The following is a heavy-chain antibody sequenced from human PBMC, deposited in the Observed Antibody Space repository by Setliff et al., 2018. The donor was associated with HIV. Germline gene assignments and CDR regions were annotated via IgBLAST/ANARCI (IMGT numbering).Heavy chain of an antibody. J-gene: IGHJ3*02. Sequence: ASVKVSCKASGYTFSTYGISWVRQAPGQGLEWMGWISAYNGNTNYAQKLQGRVTVTTDTSTSAAYMELRSLRSDDTAVYYCARDRGVYCISSSCYSPVDAFDIWGQGTMVTVSS. CDR3: ARDRGVYCISSSCYSPVDAFDI. D-gene: IGHD2-2*01. V-gene: IGHV1-18*01. CDR1: GYTFSTYG. CDR2: ISAYNGNT.